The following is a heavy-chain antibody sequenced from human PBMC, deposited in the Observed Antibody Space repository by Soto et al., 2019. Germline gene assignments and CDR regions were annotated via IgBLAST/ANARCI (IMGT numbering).Heavy chain of an antibody. V-gene: IGHV1-58*02. CDR3: AAPTNSYGYRPHDAFDI. CDR1: GFTFTSSA. D-gene: IGHD5-18*01. CDR2: IVVGSGNT. J-gene: IGHJ3*02. Sequence: GASVKVSCKASGFTFTSSAMQWVRQARGQRLEWIGWIVVGSGNTNYAQKFQERVTITRDMSTSTAYMELSSLRSEDTAVYYCAAPTNSYGYRPHDAFDIWGQGTMVTVSS.